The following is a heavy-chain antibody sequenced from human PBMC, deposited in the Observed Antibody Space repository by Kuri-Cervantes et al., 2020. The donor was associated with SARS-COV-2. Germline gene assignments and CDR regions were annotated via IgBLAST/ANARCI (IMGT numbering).Heavy chain of an antibody. CDR1: GFTFNSYS. D-gene: IGHD4-17*01. J-gene: IGHJ4*02. Sequence: GESLKISCAASGFTFNSYSMNWVRQAPGKGLEWVSYISSSSSTIYYADSVKGRFTISSDNAKNSLYLQMNSLRDEDTAVYYCARDGVKDDYGFSSYWGQGTLVTVSS. CDR2: ISSSSSTI. CDR3: ARDGVKDDYGFSSY. V-gene: IGHV3-48*02.